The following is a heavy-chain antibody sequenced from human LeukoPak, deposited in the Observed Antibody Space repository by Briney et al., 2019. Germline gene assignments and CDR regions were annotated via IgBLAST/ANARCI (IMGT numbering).Heavy chain of an antibody. D-gene: IGHD5-12*01. V-gene: IGHV1-8*01. CDR1: GYTFISYD. CDR3: ARNLARTGDSDY. CDR2: MNPNSGGA. Sequence: ASVKVSCKASGYTFISYDINWVRQATGQGLEWLGWMNPNSGGAGYAQNFQGRVSLTRDTSISTAYMELTNLGSEDTAVYYCARNLARTGDSDYWGQGTLVTVSS. J-gene: IGHJ4*02.